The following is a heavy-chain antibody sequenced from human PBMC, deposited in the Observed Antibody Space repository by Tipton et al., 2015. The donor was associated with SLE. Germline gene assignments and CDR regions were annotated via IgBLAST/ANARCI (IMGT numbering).Heavy chain of an antibody. V-gene: IGHV4-61*09. CDR1: GGSIISGSNY. Sequence: TLSLTCTVSGGSIISGSNYWNWIRQSAGKGLEWIGHIYFIGSTNYNPSLKSRATISLDTSKNQFSLQLSSVTAADTAVYYCARDDFWSGREWFDPWGQGTLVTVSS. D-gene: IGHD3-3*01. CDR2: IYFIGST. CDR3: ARDDFWSGREWFDP. J-gene: IGHJ5*02.